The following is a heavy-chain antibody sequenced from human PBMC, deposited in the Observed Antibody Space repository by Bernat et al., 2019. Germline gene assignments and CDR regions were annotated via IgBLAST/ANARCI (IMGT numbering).Heavy chain of an antibody. Sequence: EVQLVESGGGLVQPGGSLRLSCAASGFTFSSYWMHWVRQAPGKGLVWVSRINSDGSGTRYADSVKGRFTISRDNAKNTLYLQMNSLRAEDTAVYYCARDFVTIFGVNYYQYGMDVWGQGTTVTVSS. CDR2: INSDGSGT. D-gene: IGHD3-3*01. J-gene: IGHJ6*02. V-gene: IGHV3-74*01. CDR1: GFTFSSYW. CDR3: ARDFVTIFGVNYYQYGMDV.